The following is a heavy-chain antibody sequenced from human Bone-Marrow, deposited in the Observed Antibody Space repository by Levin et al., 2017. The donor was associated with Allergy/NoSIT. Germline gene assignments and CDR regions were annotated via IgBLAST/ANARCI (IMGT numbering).Heavy chain of an antibody. D-gene: IGHD2-2*01. V-gene: IGHV4-34*01. CDR3: ARGVGYCSSTSLLCRPYYYYGMDV. CDR1: GGSFSGYY. Sequence: SQTLSLTCAVYGGSFSGYYWSWIRQPPGKGLEWIGEINHSGSTNYNPSLKSRVTISVDTSKNQFSLKLSSVTAADTAVYYCARGVGYCSSTSLLCRPYYYYGMDVWGQGTTVTVSS. CDR2: INHSGST. J-gene: IGHJ6*02.